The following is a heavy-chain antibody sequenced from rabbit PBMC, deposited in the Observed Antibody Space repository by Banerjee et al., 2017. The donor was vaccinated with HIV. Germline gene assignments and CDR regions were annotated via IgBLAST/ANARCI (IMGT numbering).Heavy chain of an antibody. CDR2: IYTGSGST. D-gene: IGHD1-1*01. CDR3: ARASSSGGIVFNL. Sequence: QSLEESGGDLVKPGASLTLTCTASGFSFSSYYYMCWVRQAPGKGLELIACIYTGSGSTNYASWAKGRFTISKTSSTTVTLQMTSLTVADTATYFCARASSSGGIVFNLWGPGTLVTVS. CDR1: GFSFSSYYY. J-gene: IGHJ4*01. V-gene: IGHV1S40*01.